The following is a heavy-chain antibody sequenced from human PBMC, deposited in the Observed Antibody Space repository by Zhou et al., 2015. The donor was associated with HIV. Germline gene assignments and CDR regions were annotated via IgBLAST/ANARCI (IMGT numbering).Heavy chain of an antibody. CDR1: GGTFSSYA. CDR3: ARGQVVVAATDYYYYGMDV. J-gene: IGHJ6*02. Sequence: QVQLVQSGAEVKKPGSSVKVSCKASGGTFSSYAISWVRQAPGQGLEWMGGIIPIFGTANYAQKFQGRVTITADESTSTAYMELSSLRSEDTAVYYCARGQVVVAATDYYYYGMDVWGQGTTVTVSS. V-gene: IGHV1-69*12. D-gene: IGHD2-15*01. CDR2: IIPIFGTA.